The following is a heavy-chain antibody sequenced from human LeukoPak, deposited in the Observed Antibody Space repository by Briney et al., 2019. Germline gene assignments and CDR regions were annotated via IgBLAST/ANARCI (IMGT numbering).Heavy chain of an antibody. J-gene: IGHJ4*02. CDR1: GITFINYA. D-gene: IGHD4-17*01. Sequence: GGSLRLSCAASGITFINYAMTWVRQAPGKGLEWVSAISGSGGSTYYADSVKGRFTISRDNSKNTLYLQMNSLRAEDTAVYYCAKVTRVTTFDYWGQGTLVTVSS. CDR3: AKVTRVTTFDY. V-gene: IGHV3-23*01. CDR2: ISGSGGST.